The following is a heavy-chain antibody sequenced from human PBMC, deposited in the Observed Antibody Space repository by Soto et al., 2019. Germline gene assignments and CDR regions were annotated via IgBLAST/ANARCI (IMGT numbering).Heavy chain of an antibody. D-gene: IGHD2-15*01. CDR1: GYSVTSSDYY. CDR3: APLSVSLSGPYGIHV. V-gene: IGHV4-39*01. Sequence: KTSETVSLACSLSGYSVTSSDYYWAWIRQPPVKGLEWIGCMFYSGLTYYNPSLKSRVTLSVDTSKIQFSVRLNSVTAADTAVYYCAPLSVSLSGPYGIHVWGQGTTVTVSS. J-gene: IGHJ6*01. CDR2: MFYSGLT.